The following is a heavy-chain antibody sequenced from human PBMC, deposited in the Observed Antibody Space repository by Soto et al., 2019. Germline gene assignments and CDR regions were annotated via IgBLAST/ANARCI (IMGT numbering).Heavy chain of an antibody. V-gene: IGHV4-30-2*01. CDR1: GGSISSGGYS. CDR3: ARANRGFDY. CDR2: IYHSGST. J-gene: IGHJ4*02. D-gene: IGHD7-27*01. Sequence: PSETLSLTCAVSGGSISSGGYSWSWIRQPPGKGLEWIGYIYHSGSTYYNPSLKSRVTISVDRSKNQFSLKLSSVTAADTAVYYCARANRGFDYWGQGTLVTVSS.